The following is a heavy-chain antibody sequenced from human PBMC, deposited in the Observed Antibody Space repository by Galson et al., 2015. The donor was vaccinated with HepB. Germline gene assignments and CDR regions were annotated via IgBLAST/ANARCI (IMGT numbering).Heavy chain of an antibody. Sequence: SVKVSCKASGYTFTGYYMHWVRQAPGQGLEWMGRINPNSGGTNYAQKFQGRVTMTRDKSISTAYMELSRLRSDDTAVYYCARDPVKSMVSKGYYYYMDDWGKGTTVTVSS. CDR3: ARDPVKSMVSKGYYYYMDD. J-gene: IGHJ6*03. D-gene: IGHD3-10*01. CDR1: GYTFTGYY. V-gene: IGHV1-2*06. CDR2: INPNSGGT.